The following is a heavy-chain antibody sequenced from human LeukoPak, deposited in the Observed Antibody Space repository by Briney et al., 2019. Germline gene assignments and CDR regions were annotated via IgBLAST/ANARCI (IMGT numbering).Heavy chain of an antibody. CDR2: ISYSGST. Sequence: SETLSLTCTLLGDSISSDNHYWNWIRQPPGKGLEWIGYISYSGSTYYNPSLKSRVTMSVDTSKNHFSLKLSSVTAADTAVYYCVTTEETPYSRYFTWFDPWGQGTLVTVSS. CDR3: VTTEETPYSRYFTWFDP. CDR1: GDSISSDNHY. V-gene: IGHV4-30-4*08. J-gene: IGHJ5*02. D-gene: IGHD5-12*01.